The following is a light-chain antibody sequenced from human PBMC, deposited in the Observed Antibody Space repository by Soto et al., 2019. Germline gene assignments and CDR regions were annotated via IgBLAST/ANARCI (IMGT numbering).Light chain of an antibody. CDR3: SSYLYSSILFYV. J-gene: IGLJ1*01. CDR2: DVS. CDR1: SSDVGGYNY. Sequence: QSALTQPASVSGSPGQSITISCTGTSSDVGGYNYVSWYQQHPDKAPKLLIYDVSNRPSGVSNRFSGSKSGNTASLTISGLQAEDEADYYCSSYLYSSILFYVFGTGTKVTVL. V-gene: IGLV2-14*01.